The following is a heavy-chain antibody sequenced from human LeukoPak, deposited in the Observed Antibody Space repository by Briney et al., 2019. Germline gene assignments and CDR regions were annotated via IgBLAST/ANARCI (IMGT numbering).Heavy chain of an antibody. CDR3: ARTLWFGEPYLDY. Sequence: SQTLSLTCTVSGGSISSGGYYWSWIRQHPGKGLEWIGYIYYSGSTYYNPSLKSRVTISVDTSKNQFSLKLSSVTAAGTAVYYCARTLWFGEPYLDYWGQGTLVTVSS. CDR2: IYYSGST. D-gene: IGHD3-10*01. V-gene: IGHV4-31*03. CDR1: GGSISSGGYY. J-gene: IGHJ4*02.